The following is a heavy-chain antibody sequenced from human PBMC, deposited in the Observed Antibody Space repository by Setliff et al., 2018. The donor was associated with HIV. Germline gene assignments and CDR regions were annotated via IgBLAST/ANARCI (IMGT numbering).Heavy chain of an antibody. V-gene: IGHV4-31*03. D-gene: IGHD5-18*01. CDR2: IDYSGSA. Sequence: PSETLSLTCTVSSGSISSGTYYWSRIRQYPGKGLEWIGYIDYSGSAFYNPSLKSRITISRDTSKNQFSLKMNSVTAADTAVYYCAREGKTALVTKYFDYWGHGKLVTVSS. CDR1: SGSISSGTYY. J-gene: IGHJ4*01. CDR3: AREGKTALVTKYFDY.